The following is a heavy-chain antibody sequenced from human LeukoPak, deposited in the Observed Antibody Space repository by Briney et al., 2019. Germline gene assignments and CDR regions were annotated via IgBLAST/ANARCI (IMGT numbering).Heavy chain of an antibody. CDR2: IYSGGTT. D-gene: IGHD6-19*01. Sequence: GSLRLSCAASGFTVNYMSWVRQAPGKGLEWVSLIYSGGTTHYAGSVKGRFTISRDNSKNTLYLQMNSLRAEDTAVYYCARVSSSGWRDFDYWGQGTLVTVSS. V-gene: IGHV3-53*01. CDR3: ARVSSSGWRDFDY. J-gene: IGHJ4*02. CDR1: GFTVNY.